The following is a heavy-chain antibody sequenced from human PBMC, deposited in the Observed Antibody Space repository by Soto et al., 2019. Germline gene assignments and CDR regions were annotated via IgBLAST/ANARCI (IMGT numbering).Heavy chain of an antibody. J-gene: IGHJ5*02. CDR3: ARVQYRSGPHQGFDP. Sequence: SETLSLTCAVYGGSFSGYYWSWIRQPPGKGLEWIGEINHSGSTNYNPSLKSRVTISVDTSKNQFSLKLSSVTAADTAAYYCARVQYRSGPHQGFDPWGQGTLVTVSS. CDR2: INHSGST. D-gene: IGHD6-19*01. V-gene: IGHV4-34*01. CDR1: GGSFSGYY.